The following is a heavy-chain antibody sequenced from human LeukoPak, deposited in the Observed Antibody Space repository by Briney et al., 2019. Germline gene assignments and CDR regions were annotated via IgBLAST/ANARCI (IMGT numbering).Heavy chain of an antibody. Sequence: ASVKVSCKASGYTFTSYGISWVRQAPGQGLEWMGWISAYNGNTNYAQKLQGRVTMTTDTSTSTAYMELRSPRSDDTAVYYCARALPPKLRFLEWLSSYGMDVWGQGTTVTVSS. V-gene: IGHV1-18*01. D-gene: IGHD3-3*01. CDR3: ARALPPKLRFLEWLSSYGMDV. CDR1: GYTFTSYG. CDR2: ISAYNGNT. J-gene: IGHJ6*02.